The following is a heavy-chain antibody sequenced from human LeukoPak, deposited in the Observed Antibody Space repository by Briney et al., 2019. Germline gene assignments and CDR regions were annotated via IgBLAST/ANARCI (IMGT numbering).Heavy chain of an antibody. CDR2: ISYDGSNK. J-gene: IGHJ4*02. CDR1: GFTFSSYG. V-gene: IGHV3-30*03. Sequence: PGGSLRLSCAAPGFTFSSYGMHWVRQAPGKGLEWVAVISYDGSNKYYADSVKGRFTISRDNSKNTLYLQMSSLRAEDTAVYYCVVAEGITGTQAFDYWGQGTLVTVSS. D-gene: IGHD1-7*01. CDR3: VVAEGITGTQAFDY.